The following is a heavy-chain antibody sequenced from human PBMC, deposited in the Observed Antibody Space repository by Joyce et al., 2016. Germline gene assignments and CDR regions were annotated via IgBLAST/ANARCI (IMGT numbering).Heavy chain of an antibody. Sequence: EVQLLESGGGLVQPGGSLRLSCAASGFTFSEYAMHWVRQAPGKGLWWGSRISGSGASAHYADSVKGRFTVSRDNSKNTLYLQMNSLSAADTAVYYCASQVALFGVVSLDYWGQGTLVPVSS. D-gene: IGHD3-3*01. J-gene: IGHJ4*02. V-gene: IGHV3-23*01. CDR1: GFTFSEYA. CDR3: ASQVALFGVVSLDY. CDR2: ISGSGASA.